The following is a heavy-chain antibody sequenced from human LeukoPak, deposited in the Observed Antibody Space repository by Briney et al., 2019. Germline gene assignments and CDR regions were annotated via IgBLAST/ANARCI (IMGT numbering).Heavy chain of an antibody. D-gene: IGHD3-22*01. CDR1: GYTFTSYG. Sequence: ASVKVSCKASGYTFTSYGISWVRQAPGQGLEWMEWISAYNGNTNYAQKLQGRVTMTTDTSTSTAYMELRSLRSDDTAVYYCARVKYYYDSSGYPDAFDIWGQGTMVTVSS. CDR3: ARVKYYYDSSGYPDAFDI. CDR2: ISAYNGNT. J-gene: IGHJ3*02. V-gene: IGHV1-18*01.